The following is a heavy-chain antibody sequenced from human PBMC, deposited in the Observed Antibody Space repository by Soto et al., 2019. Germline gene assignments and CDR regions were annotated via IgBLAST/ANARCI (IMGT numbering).Heavy chain of an antibody. CDR2: INPDGSAT. D-gene: IGHD5-18*01. J-gene: IGHJ4*02. CDR3: ARGEGYGPFDY. V-gene: IGHV3-74*01. Sequence: GGSLRLSCAASGFTFSSYWMHWVRQAPGKGLVWVSRINPDGSATNYADSVKGRFTISRDNARNSLYLQMNSLRAEDTAVYYCARGEGYGPFDYWGQGTLVTVSS. CDR1: GFTFSSYW.